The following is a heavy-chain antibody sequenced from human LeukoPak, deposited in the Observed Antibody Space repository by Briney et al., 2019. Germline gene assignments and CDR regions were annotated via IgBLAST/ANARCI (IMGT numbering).Heavy chain of an antibody. CDR2: ISSSGGTT. CDR1: GFTFSSYA. Sequence: GGSLRLSCAASGFTFSSYAMTWVRQAPGKGLEWVSTISSSGGTTHYADSVKGRFTISRDNSKNTLYLQMNSLRAEDTAVYYCANAPVYSSSWYGFYYWGQGTQVTVSS. D-gene: IGHD6-13*01. CDR3: ANAPVYSSSWYGFYY. V-gene: IGHV3-23*01. J-gene: IGHJ4*02.